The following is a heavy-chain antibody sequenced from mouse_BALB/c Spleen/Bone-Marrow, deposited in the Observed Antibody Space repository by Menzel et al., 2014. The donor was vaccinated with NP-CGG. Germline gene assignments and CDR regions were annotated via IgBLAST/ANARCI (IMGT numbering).Heavy chain of an antibody. Sequence: VQLQQSGPGLVKPSQSLSLTCTVTGYSITSDYAWNWIQQFPGNKLEWMGYISYSANTNYNPSLKSRISITRDTSKNQFFLQLNSVTAEDTATYYCTRGTTAGFAYWGLGTLVTVSA. D-gene: IGHD1-2*01. V-gene: IGHV3-2*02. CDR3: TRGTTAGFAY. J-gene: IGHJ3*01. CDR2: ISYSANT. CDR1: GYSITSDYA.